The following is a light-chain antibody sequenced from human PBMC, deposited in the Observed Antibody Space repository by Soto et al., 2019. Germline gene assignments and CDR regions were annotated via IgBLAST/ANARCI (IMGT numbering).Light chain of an antibody. CDR3: SSFTSSRIYV. Sequence: QSALTQPASVSGSPGQSITISCTGTSSDVGGYNYVSWFQLHPGKAPKLMVYEVSNRPSGISNRFSGSKSGNTASLTISGLQAEDEADYYCSSFTSSRIYVFGTGTKLTVL. J-gene: IGLJ1*01. V-gene: IGLV2-14*01. CDR2: EVS. CDR1: SSDVGGYNY.